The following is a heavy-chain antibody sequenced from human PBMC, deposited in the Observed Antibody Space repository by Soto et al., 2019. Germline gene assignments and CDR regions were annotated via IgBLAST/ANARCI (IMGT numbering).Heavy chain of an antibody. V-gene: IGHV3-23*01. CDR2: INDVGRST. Sequence: GGSLRLSCAASQFTVSKYAMSWVRQAPGKGLEWVSAINDVGRSTYYADSAKGRFTMSRESSKNTMSLEINSLTVEDTAIYYCAKGSDGGRPYYFDTWGQGTLVTVSS. J-gene: IGHJ4*02. CDR3: AKGSDGGRPYYFDT. CDR1: QFTVSKYA.